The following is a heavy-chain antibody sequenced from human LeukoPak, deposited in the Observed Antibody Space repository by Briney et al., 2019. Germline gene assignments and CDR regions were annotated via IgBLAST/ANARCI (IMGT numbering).Heavy chain of an antibody. Sequence: GGSLRLSCAASGFTFRSYDMHWVRQATGKGLEWVSGIGTAGEIYYPGSVKGRFTISRENAKNSLYLQMNSLRAGDAAVYYCAKAPVTTCSGAYCYPFDYWSQGTLVTVSS. J-gene: IGHJ4*02. D-gene: IGHD2-15*01. CDR2: IGTAGEI. V-gene: IGHV3-13*01. CDR3: AKAPVTTCSGAYCYPFDY. CDR1: GFTFRSYD.